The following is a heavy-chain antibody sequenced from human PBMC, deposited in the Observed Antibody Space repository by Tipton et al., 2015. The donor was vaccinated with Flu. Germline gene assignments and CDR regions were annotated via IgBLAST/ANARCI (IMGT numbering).Heavy chain of an antibody. CDR3: AGLRREERYYDTRGLLD. Sequence: TLSLTCTVSGYSISSGYYWGWIRQPPGKGLEWIGNIYHSGGTYYNPSLKGRVTISEDTSKSQFSLKLTSVTAADTAVYYCAGLRREERYYDTRGLLDWGQGTLVAVSS. D-gene: IGHD3-22*01. V-gene: IGHV4-38-2*02. J-gene: IGHJ1*01. CDR1: GYSISSGYY. CDR2: IYHSGGT.